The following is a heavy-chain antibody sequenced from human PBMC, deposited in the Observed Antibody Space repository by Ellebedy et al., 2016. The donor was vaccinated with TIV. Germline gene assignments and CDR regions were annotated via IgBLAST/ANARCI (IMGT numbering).Heavy chain of an antibody. D-gene: IGHD2-2*01. CDR3: ARPAYPSSTGNGWFDP. V-gene: IGHV4-39*01. CDR1: GGSIGSSSYY. J-gene: IGHJ5*02. Sequence: MPSETLSLTCTVSGGSIGSSSYYWGWIRQPPGKGLEWIGSIYYSGSTYYNPYLKSRVTISVDMSKNQFSLKLSSVTAADTAVYYCARPAYPSSTGNGWFDPWGQGTLVTVSS. CDR2: IYYSGST.